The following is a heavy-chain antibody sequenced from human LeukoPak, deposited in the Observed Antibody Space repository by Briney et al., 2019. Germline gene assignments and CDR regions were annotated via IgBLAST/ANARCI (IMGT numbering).Heavy chain of an antibody. CDR1: GFTFDDYA. CDR3: AKDVSRYSYGSHFDY. J-gene: IGHJ4*02. D-gene: IGHD5-18*01. Sequence: PGGSLRLSCAASGFTFDDYAMHWVRQAPGKGLEWVSGISWSSGSIGYADSVKGRFTISRDNAKNSLYLQMNSLRAEDTALYYCAKDVSRYSYGSHFDYWGQGTLVTVSS. V-gene: IGHV3-9*01. CDR2: ISWSSGSI.